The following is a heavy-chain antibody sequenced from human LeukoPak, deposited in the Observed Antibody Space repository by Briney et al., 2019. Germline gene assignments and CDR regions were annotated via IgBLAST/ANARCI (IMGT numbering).Heavy chain of an antibody. J-gene: IGHJ4*02. D-gene: IGHD4-17*01. V-gene: IGHV3-23*01. CDR3: AREASLPRMTTVTYFDY. CDR1: GFTFSSYG. CDR2: ISASGGST. Sequence: QSGGSLRLSCAASGFTFSSYGMSWVRQAPGKGLEWVSAISASGGSTYYADSVKGRFTISRDNSKNTLYLQMNSLRAEDTAVYYCAREASLPRMTTVTYFDYWGQGTLVTVSS.